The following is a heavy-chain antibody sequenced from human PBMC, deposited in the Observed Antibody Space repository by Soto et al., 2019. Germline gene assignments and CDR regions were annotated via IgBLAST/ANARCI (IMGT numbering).Heavy chain of an antibody. CDR1: GYTFSNFD. CDR2: VKPNNGDT. CDR3: AKVSRKGSAIDFDY. D-gene: IGHD3-10*01. J-gene: IGHJ4*02. V-gene: IGHV1-8*01. Sequence: QVQLVQSGAELKKPGASVKVSCKASGYTFSNFDMNWVRQATGQGPEWIGWVKPNNGDTGYAQKFQGGVTLTTDISTPTAYMELTSLRSEDTAIYYCAKVSRKGSAIDFDYWGQGTLITVSS.